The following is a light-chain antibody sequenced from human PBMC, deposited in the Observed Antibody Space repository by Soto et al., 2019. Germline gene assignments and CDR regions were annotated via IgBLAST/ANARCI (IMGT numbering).Light chain of an antibody. CDR3: QQYNNWPWT. J-gene: IGKJ1*01. V-gene: IGKV3-15*01. CDR1: QSVSSN. Sequence: EIVMTQSPATLSVSPGERATLSCRASQSVSSNLAWYQQKPGQAPRLLFYGASTRATGIPARFSGSGSGTEFTLSISSLQSEEFAVYYCQQYNNWPWTFVQGTKVEIK. CDR2: GAS.